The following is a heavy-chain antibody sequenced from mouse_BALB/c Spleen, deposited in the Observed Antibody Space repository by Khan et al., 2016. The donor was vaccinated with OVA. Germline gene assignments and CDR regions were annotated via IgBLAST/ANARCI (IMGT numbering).Heavy chain of an antibody. D-gene: IGHD1-1*01. V-gene: IGHV3-2*02. Sequence: EVQLQESGPGLVKPSQSLSLICTVTGYSITSDYAWNWLRQFPGNKLEWMGFISYSGNTNYNPSLKSRISINRNTSKNHFFLHLNSVTTEDKATYYCARVYGGEFDYWGQGTTLTVSS. CDR2: ISYSGNT. CDR3: ARVYGGEFDY. CDR1: GYSITSDYA. J-gene: IGHJ2*01.